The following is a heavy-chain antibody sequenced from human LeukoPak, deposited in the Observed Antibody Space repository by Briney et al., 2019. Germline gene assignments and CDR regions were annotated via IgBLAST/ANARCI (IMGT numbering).Heavy chain of an antibody. D-gene: IGHD3-22*01. V-gene: IGHV4-39*07. CDR1: GGSISSSSYY. Sequence: PLETLSLTCTVSGGSISSSSYYWGWIRQPPGKGLEWIGSIYYSGTTHYNPSLKSLLTISVDTSKNQFSVKLSSVTAADTAVYYCARVDFYDSSGPRHWGQGTLVTVSS. CDR2: IYYSGTT. CDR3: ARVDFYDSSGPRH. J-gene: IGHJ4*02.